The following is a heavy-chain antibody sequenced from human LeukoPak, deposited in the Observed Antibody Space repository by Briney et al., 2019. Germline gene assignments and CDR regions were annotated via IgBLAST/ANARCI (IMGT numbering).Heavy chain of an antibody. V-gene: IGHV4-39*07. CDR1: GGSISSSSYY. Sequence: SETLSLTCTVSGGSISSSSYYWGWIRQPPGKGLEWIGSIYYSGSTYYNPSLKSRVTISVDTSKNQFSLKLSSVTAADTAVYYCARDPRLGMIVARGEYFQHWGQGTLVTVSS. D-gene: IGHD3-22*01. CDR2: IYYSGST. CDR3: ARDPRLGMIVARGEYFQH. J-gene: IGHJ1*01.